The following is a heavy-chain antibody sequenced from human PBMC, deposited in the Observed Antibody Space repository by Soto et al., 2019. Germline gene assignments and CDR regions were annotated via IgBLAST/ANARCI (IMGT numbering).Heavy chain of an antibody. CDR2: IWYDGSNK. Sequence: PGGSLRLSCAASGFTFSSYGMHWVRQAPGKGLEWVAVIWYDGSNKYYADSVKGRFTISRDSSKNTLYLQMNSLRAEDTAVYYCARVNGGDGYNGGSFDYWGQGTLVTVSS. CDR1: GFTFSSYG. V-gene: IGHV3-33*01. J-gene: IGHJ4*02. CDR3: ARVNGGDGYNGGSFDY. D-gene: IGHD3-16*01.